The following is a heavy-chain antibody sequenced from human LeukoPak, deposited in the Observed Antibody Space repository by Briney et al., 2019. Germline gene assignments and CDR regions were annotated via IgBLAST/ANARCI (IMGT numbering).Heavy chain of an antibody. CDR3: ALLYYDRPFDH. CDR1: GFTFGDYA. CDR2: ITWNSGGM. D-gene: IGHD3-22*01. J-gene: IGHJ4*02. V-gene: IGHV3-9*01. Sequence: PGGSLRLSCAASGFTFGDYAMHWVRQTPGKGLEWVSGITWNSGGMGYADSVEGRFTISRDNAKNSLFLQMDSLRHEDTALYFCALLYYDRPFDHWGQGTLVTVPS.